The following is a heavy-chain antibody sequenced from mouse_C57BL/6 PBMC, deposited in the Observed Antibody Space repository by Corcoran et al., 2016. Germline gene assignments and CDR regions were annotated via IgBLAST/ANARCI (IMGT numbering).Heavy chain of an antibody. J-gene: IGHJ4*01. CDR3: ARLSVDYAMDY. CDR2: IYPGDGDT. Sequence: QVQLQQSGAELVKPGASVKISCKASGYAFSSYWMNWVKQRPGKGLEWIGQIYPGDGDTNYNGKFKGKATLTADKSSSTAYMQLSSLTSEDSAVYFCARLSVDYAMDYWGQGTSVTVSS. CDR1: GYAFSSYW. V-gene: IGHV1-80*01.